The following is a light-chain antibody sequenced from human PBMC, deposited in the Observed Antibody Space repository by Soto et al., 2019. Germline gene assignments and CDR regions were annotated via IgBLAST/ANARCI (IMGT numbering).Light chain of an antibody. CDR1: QNGYNN. CDR3: QQCRNWPLT. V-gene: IGKV3-15*01. Sequence: ELVMPQSPATPSASPGEGATLACKASQNGYNNLAWDQQRPGQPHSLLIYDASTRATGISARFSGSGYGPELTLTISSLQSEDFAVDFCQQCRNWPLTFGGGTKVEIK. CDR2: DAS. J-gene: IGKJ4*01.